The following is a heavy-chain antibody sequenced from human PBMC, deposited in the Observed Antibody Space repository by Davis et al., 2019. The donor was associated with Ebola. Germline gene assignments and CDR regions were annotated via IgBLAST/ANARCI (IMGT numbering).Heavy chain of an antibody. V-gene: IGHV3-23*01. CDR2: ISGSGDST. D-gene: IGHD2-2*01. Sequence: PGGSLRLSCAAFGFTFSRYAMSWVRQAPGKGLEWVSHISGSGDSTYYADSVRGRFTISRDNSKSTLSLQMKSLRPEDTAVYYCAKDIVVVPAPTAYYYGMDVWGQGTPVAVSS. CDR1: GFTFSRYA. J-gene: IGHJ6*02. CDR3: AKDIVVVPAPTAYYYGMDV.